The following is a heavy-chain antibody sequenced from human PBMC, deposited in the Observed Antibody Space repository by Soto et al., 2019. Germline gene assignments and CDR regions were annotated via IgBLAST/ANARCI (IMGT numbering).Heavy chain of an antibody. CDR3: ARGIIAARGVFGY. V-gene: IGHV4-61*01. J-gene: IGHJ4*02. Sequence: SETLSLTCTVSGGSVSSGSYYWSWVRQPPGKGLEWIGYTYYRGSTKYNPSLKSRVTISVDTSKNQFSLKLSSVTAADTAIYYCARGIIAARGVFGYWGQGTQVTVSS. CDR2: TYYRGST. CDR1: GGSVSSGSYY. D-gene: IGHD6-6*01.